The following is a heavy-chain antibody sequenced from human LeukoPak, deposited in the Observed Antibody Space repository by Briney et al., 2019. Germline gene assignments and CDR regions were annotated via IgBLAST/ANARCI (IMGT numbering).Heavy chain of an antibody. CDR1: GFSFSTYS. J-gene: IGHJ4*02. D-gene: IGHD5-18*01. CDR3: ASRGGRGYSYGLFDY. Sequence: GGSLRLSCAASGFSFSTYSMNWVRQAPGKGPEWVSYISSSSSTIYYADSVKGRFTISRDNAKNSLYLQMNSLRDEDTAVYYCASRGGRGYSYGLFDYWGQGTLVIVSS. V-gene: IGHV3-48*02. CDR2: ISSSSSTI.